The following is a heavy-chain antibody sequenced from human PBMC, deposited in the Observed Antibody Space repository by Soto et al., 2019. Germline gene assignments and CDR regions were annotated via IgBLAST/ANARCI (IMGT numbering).Heavy chain of an antibody. V-gene: IGHV3-23*01. CDR2: ISSSGVST. Sequence: EVQLLESGGGLVQPGGSLRLSCGASGFSFSSYAMSWVRQAPGKGLEWVSGISSSGVSTYYADSVKGRFTISRDNAKNTLYMQMNSLRAEDTAVYSCAKQLMVRGVVLLFDYWGQGTLVTVSS. CDR3: AKQLMVRGVVLLFDY. D-gene: IGHD3-10*01. CDR1: GFSFSSYA. J-gene: IGHJ4*02.